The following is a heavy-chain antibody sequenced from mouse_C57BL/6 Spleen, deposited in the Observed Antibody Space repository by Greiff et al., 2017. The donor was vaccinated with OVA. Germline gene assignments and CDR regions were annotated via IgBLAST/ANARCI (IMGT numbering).Heavy chain of an antibody. Sequence: QVQLQQSGAELVKPGASVKLSCKASGYTFTSYWMQWVKQRPGQGLEWIGEIDPSDSYTNYNQKFKGKATLTVDTSSSTAYMQLSSLTSEDSAVYYCARNYGSGGFAYWGQGTLVTVSA. V-gene: IGHV1-50*01. CDR1: GYTFTSYW. D-gene: IGHD1-1*01. CDR2: IDPSDSYT. CDR3: ARNYGSGGFAY. J-gene: IGHJ3*01.